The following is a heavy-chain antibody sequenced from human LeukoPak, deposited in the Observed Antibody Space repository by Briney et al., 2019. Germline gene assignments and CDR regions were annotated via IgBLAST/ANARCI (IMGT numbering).Heavy chain of an antibody. CDR2: INSDGSST. Sequence: PGGSLRLSCAASGFTFSSYWMHWVRHAPGKGLVWVSRINSDGSSTSYADSVKGRFTISRDNAKNTLYLQMNSLRAEDTAVYYCAKGLYCSSTSCPKAYNWFDPWGQGTLVTVSS. D-gene: IGHD2-2*01. J-gene: IGHJ5*02. CDR1: GFTFSSYW. V-gene: IGHV3-74*01. CDR3: AKGLYCSSTSCPKAYNWFDP.